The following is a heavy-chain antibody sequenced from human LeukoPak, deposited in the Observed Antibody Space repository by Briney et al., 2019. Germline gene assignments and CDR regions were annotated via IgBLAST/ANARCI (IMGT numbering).Heavy chain of an antibody. CDR2: ISVIGGRT. CDR1: GFTFRSYA. D-gene: IGHD2-21*02. V-gene: IGHV3-23*01. Sequence: GGSLRLSCAAAGFTFRSYAMSWVRQAPGRALEWVSGISVIGGRTHYADSVKGRFSISRDNSKNTPYLQMTSLRAEDTAVYYCAKGGGDFLYHFDYWGQGTLVTVAS. J-gene: IGHJ4*02. CDR3: AKGGGDFLYHFDY.